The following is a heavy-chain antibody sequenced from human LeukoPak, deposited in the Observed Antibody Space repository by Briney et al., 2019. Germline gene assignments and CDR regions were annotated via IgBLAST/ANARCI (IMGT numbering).Heavy chain of an antibody. D-gene: IGHD3-22*01. V-gene: IGHV3-30*18. CDR2: IAYDGSNK. CDR1: GFTFSSYG. J-gene: IGHJ4*02. Sequence: GRSLRLSCVASGFTFSSYGMHWVRQAPGKGLEWVALIAYDGSNKYYADSVKGRFTISRDNSKNTLSLQMNSLRAEDTAVYYCAKDMDHYDNKRGYYFDYWGQGTLVTVSS. CDR3: AKDMDHYDNKRGYYFDY.